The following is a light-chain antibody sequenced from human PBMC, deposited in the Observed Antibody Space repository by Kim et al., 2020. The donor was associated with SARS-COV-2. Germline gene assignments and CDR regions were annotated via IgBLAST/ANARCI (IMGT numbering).Light chain of an antibody. CDR1: QSVNSN. J-gene: IGKJ4*01. CDR2: NAG. V-gene: IGKV3-15*01. Sequence: SVSPGERATLACRASQSVNSNLTWDQRKPGQAPRPLKYNAGTRAAGIPARFSGSGSGTEFTLTISSLQSEDIAVYYCQQYHEWPLTFGGGTKLEI. CDR3: QQYHEWPLT.